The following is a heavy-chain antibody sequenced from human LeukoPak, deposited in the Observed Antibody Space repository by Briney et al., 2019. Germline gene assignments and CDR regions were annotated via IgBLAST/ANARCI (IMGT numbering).Heavy chain of an antibody. Sequence: SQTLSLTCTVSGGSISSGSYYWRWIRQPAGKGLEWIGRIYTSGSTNYNPSLKSRVTIPVDTSKNQFSLKLSSVTAADTAVYYCAREPSYYYYGMDVWGQGTTVTVSS. CDR1: GGSISSGSYY. J-gene: IGHJ6*02. V-gene: IGHV4-61*02. CDR3: AREPSYYYYGMDV. CDR2: IYTSGST.